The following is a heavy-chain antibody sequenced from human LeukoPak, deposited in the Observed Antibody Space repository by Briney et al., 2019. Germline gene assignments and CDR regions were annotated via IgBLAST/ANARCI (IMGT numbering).Heavy chain of an antibody. CDR1: GFTFSSYA. J-gene: IGHJ6*03. Sequence: QPGGSLRLSCAASGFTFSSYAMSWVRQAPGKGLEWVANIKQDGSEIYVDSVKGRFTRDNAKNSLHLQMNSLRAEDTAVYYCARADSSIAARLSRSSIFNYYYYMDVWGKGTTVTVSS. V-gene: IGHV3-7*01. CDR2: IKQDGSEI. CDR3: ARADSSIAARLSRSSIFNYYYYMDV. D-gene: IGHD6-6*01.